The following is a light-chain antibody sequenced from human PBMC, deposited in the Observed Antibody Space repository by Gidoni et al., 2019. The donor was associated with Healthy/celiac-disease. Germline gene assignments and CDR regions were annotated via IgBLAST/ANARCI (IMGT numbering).Light chain of an antibody. CDR2: AAS. V-gene: IGKV1-39*01. J-gene: IGKJ4*01. CDR3: QQSYSTPLT. CDR1: QSISSY. Sequence: DIQVTHSPSSLSASVGDRVTITCRASQSISSYLNWYQQKPGNAPKLLFYAASSLQSGVPSRCSGSGSGTDFTLTISRLQPEDFATYYCQQSYSTPLTFGGGTKVEIK.